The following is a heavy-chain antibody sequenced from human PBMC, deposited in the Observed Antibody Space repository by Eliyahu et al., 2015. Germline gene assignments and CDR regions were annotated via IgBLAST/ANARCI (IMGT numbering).Heavy chain of an antibody. J-gene: IGHJ6*02. Sequence: EVQLVESGGGLVQPGGSLKLSCAASGFTFSGSAMHWVRQASGKGLEWVGRIRSKANSYATAYAASVKGSFTISRDDSKNTAYLQMNSLKTEDTAVYYCTRHEVAGTGTYYYYGMDVWGQGTTVTVSS. CDR3: TRHEVAGTGTYYYYGMDV. V-gene: IGHV3-73*02. CDR2: IRSKANSYAT. D-gene: IGHD6-19*01. CDR1: GFTFSGSA.